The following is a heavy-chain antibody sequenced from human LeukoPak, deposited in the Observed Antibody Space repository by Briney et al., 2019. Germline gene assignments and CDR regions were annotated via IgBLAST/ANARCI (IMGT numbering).Heavy chain of an antibody. V-gene: IGHV1-69*13. D-gene: IGHD5-18*01. Sequence: ASVKVSCKASGGTFSSYAISWVRQAPGQGLEWMGGIIPIFGTANYAQKFQGRVTITADESTSTAYMELSSLRSEDTAVYYCARDLGTAMDSYYYYMDVWGKGTTVTISS. CDR3: ARDLGTAMDSYYYYMDV. J-gene: IGHJ6*03. CDR1: GGTFSSYA. CDR2: IIPIFGTA.